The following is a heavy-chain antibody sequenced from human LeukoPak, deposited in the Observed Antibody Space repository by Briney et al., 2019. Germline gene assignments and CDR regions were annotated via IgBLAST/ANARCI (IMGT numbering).Heavy chain of an antibody. D-gene: IGHD3-16*01. Sequence: GGSLRLSCAASGFTFSSYAITWVRQAPGKGLEWVSAVSSNGAKTYYADSVKGRFTISRDNSKNTLYLQMNSLRAEDTAVYYCAREVNLGDYFDYWGQGTLVTVSS. V-gene: IGHV3-23*01. CDR1: GFTFSSYA. J-gene: IGHJ4*02. CDR2: VSSNGAKT. CDR3: AREVNLGDYFDY.